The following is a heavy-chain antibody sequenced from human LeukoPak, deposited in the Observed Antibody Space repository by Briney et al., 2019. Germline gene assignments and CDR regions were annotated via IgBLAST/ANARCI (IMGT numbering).Heavy chain of an antibody. CDR1: GFTFGDYA. V-gene: IGHV3-49*03. Sequence: GGSLRLSCTASGFTFGDYAMSWIRQAPGKGLEWVGFIRSKAYGETADYAASVKGRFTISRDDSKAIAYLQMNSLKTEDTAVYHCTRDRGSYNLYDYWGQGTLVTVSS. D-gene: IGHD1-1*01. CDR3: TRDRGSYNLYDY. CDR2: IRSKAYGETA. J-gene: IGHJ4*02.